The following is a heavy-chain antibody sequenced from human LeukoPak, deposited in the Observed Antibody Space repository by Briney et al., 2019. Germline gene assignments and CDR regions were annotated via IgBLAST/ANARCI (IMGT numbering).Heavy chain of an antibody. J-gene: IGHJ5*02. V-gene: IGHV1-3*01. D-gene: IGHD3-9*01. CDR2: INGDNGNT. CDR1: GYTFTTYA. CDR3: ARAPYDILTGYPLNWFDP. Sequence: GASVKVSCKASGYTFTTYAMHWVRQAPGQRLEWMGWINGDNGNTKYSQKFQGRVTITRDTSAYTAYMELRSLSSADTAVYFCARAPYDILTGYPLNWFDPWGQGTLVTVSS.